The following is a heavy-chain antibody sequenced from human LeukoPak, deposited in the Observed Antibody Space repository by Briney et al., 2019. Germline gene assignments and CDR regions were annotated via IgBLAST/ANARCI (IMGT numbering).Heavy chain of an antibody. D-gene: IGHD6-13*01. Sequence: GGSLRLSCAASGFTFSNYWMHWVRQAPDKGLEWVAVISYDGSHQSYADSVKGRFTISRDNSKNTLSLEMNNVRVEDSSVYYCARAPSSSWHRFDSWGQGTLLTVSS. CDR2: ISYDGSHQ. CDR3: ARAPSSSWHRFDS. CDR1: GFTFSNYW. V-gene: IGHV3-30-3*01. J-gene: IGHJ4*02.